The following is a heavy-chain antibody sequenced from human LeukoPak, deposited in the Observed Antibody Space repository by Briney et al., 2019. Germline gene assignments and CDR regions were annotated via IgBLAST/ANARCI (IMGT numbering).Heavy chain of an antibody. Sequence: SGTLSLTCAVSGDSISTTNWWSWVRQPPGKGLEWIGESYHSGSTNYNPSLKSRVIISVDKSKNQFSLKLRSVTAADTAVYYCARRHRADYFDYWGQGTPVTVSS. CDR3: ARRHRADYFDY. CDR2: SYHSGST. CDR1: GDSISTTNW. J-gene: IGHJ4*02. V-gene: IGHV4-4*02.